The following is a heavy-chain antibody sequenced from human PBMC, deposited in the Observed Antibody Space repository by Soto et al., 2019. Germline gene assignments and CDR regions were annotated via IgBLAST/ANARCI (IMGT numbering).Heavy chain of an antibody. D-gene: IGHD2-15*01. V-gene: IGHV3-23*01. CDR3: AKEGGPSPYYYGMDV. J-gene: IGHJ6*02. Sequence: LRLSCAASGFTFSSYAMSWVRQAPGKGLEWVSAISGSGGSTYYADSVKGRFTISRDNSKNTLYLQMNSLRAEDTAVYYRAKEGGPSPYYYGMDVWGQGTTVSVSS. CDR1: GFTFSSYA. CDR2: ISGSGGST.